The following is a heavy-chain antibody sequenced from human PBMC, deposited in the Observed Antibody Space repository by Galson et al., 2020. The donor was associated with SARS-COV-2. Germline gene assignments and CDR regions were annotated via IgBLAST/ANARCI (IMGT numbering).Heavy chain of an antibody. V-gene: IGHV4-39*01. CDR2: IYYSGST. CDR1: GGSISSSSYY. D-gene: IGHD6-6*01. CDR3: AKPYSSSLGDAFDI. Sequence: SETLSLTCTVSGGSISSSSYYWGWIRQPPGKGLEWIGGIYYSGSTYYNPSLKSRVTISVDTSKNQFSLKLSSVTAADTAVYYCAKPYSSSLGDAFDIWGQGTMVTVSS. J-gene: IGHJ3*02.